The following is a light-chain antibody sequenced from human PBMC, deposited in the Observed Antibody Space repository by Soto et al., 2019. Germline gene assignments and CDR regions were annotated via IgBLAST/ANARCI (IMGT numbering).Light chain of an antibody. CDR2: EVS. V-gene: IGLV2-8*01. CDR3: SSYGGSNTVV. J-gene: IGLJ2*01. CDR1: SSDVGGYNY. Sequence: QSALTQPPSASGSPGQSVTLSCTGSSSDVGGYNYVSWYQQHPGKAPKLMIYEVSKRPSGVPDRLSGSKSGNTASLTVSGLQAEDEAEYYCSSYGGSNTVVFGGGTKLTVL.